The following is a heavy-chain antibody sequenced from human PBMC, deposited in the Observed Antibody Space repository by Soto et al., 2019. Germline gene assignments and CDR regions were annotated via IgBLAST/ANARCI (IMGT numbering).Heavy chain of an antibody. V-gene: IGHV2-5*02. CDR1: GFSLSTSEVG. J-gene: IGHJ4*02. CDR3: AHRPNCWSTSCFYFDY. CDR2: VYWDDEK. D-gene: IGHD2-2*01. Sequence: QITLKESGPTLVKPTQTLTLTCTFSGFSLSTSEVGVGWIRQPPGKALEWLAVVYWDDEKRYSPSLKSRLTITKDTSKNQVVLTMTTMDPVDTATYYCAHRPNCWSTSCFYFDYWGQGILVTVSS.